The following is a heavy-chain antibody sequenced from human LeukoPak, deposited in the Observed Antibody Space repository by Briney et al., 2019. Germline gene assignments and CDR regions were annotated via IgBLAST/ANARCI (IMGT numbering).Heavy chain of an antibody. Sequence: ASVKVSCKASGYSFTTYTIHWVRQAPGQRLEWMGWINADSGNTKYSQKFQDRVSITRDTSASTAYMELSSLTSEDTAVYYCARDPPVTTDYYYYYYMDVWGKGTTVTVSS. CDR2: INADSGNT. J-gene: IGHJ6*03. CDR1: GYSFTTYT. D-gene: IGHD4-17*01. CDR3: ARDPPVTTDYYYYYYMDV. V-gene: IGHV1-3*01.